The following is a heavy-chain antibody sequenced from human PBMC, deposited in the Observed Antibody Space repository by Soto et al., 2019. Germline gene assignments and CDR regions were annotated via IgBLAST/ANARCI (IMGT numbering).Heavy chain of an antibody. CDR1: GFTFSSYS. D-gene: IGHD3-22*01. J-gene: IGHJ3*02. CDR3: ARDGGKNYYDSSGYSDVFDI. V-gene: IGHV3-21*01. CDR2: ISSSSSYI. Sequence: EVQLGESGGGLVKPGRSLRLSCAASGFTFSSYSMNWVRQAPGKGLEWVSSISSSSSYIYYADSVKGRFTISRDNAKNSLYLQMNSLRAEDTAVYYCARDGGKNYYDSSGYSDVFDIWGQGTMVTVSS.